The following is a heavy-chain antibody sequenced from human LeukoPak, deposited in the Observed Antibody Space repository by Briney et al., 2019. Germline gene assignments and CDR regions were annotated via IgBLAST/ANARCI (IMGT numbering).Heavy chain of an antibody. CDR1: GGSISSSSYY. V-gene: IGHV4-61*01. CDR2: IYHSGST. CDR3: ARDRQTGFYYYYYMDV. J-gene: IGHJ6*03. Sequence: ASETLSLTCTVSGGSISSSSYYWGWIRQPPGKGLEWIGYIYHSGSTNYNPSLKSRVTISVDTSKNQFSLKLSSVTAADTAVYYCARDRQTGFYYYYYMDVWGKGTTVTVSS. D-gene: IGHD1-1*01.